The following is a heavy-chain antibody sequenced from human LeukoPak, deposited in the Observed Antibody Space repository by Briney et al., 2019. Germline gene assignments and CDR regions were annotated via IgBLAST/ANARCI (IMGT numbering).Heavy chain of an antibody. CDR2: INPNSGGT. Sequence: GASVKVSCKASGYTFTGYYMHWVRQAPGQGLEWMGWINPNSGGTDYAQKFQDRVTMTTDTSINTAYMELSRLRSDDTAYYYCSRGERGYSTSWGQGTLVSVSS. V-gene: IGHV1-2*02. J-gene: IGHJ1*01. D-gene: IGHD2-15*01. CDR3: SRGERGYSTS. CDR1: GYTFTGYY.